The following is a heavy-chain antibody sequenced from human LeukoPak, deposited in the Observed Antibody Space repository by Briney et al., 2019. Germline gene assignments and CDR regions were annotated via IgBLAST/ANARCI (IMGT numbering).Heavy chain of an antibody. Sequence: GGSLRLSCTASGFTFSDHYMSWFRLSPGKGLEWLSYITSSGTTSDYADSVKGRFTVSRDNAKNSMYLQMNSLRPEDTAVYYCARDPDYGDPEWGQGTLVTVSS. CDR2: ITSSGTTS. CDR3: ARDPDYGDPE. CDR1: GFTFSDHY. J-gene: IGHJ4*02. V-gene: IGHV3-11*01. D-gene: IGHD4-17*01.